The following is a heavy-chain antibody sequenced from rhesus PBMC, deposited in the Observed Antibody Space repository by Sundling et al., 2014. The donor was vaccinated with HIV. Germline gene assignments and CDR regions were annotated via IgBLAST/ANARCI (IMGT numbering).Heavy chain of an antibody. Sequence: QVQLQESGPGLMKPSETLSLTCAVSGGSISGGYFWSWIRQTPGRGLEWIGGFYSNNESPKYNPSLKSRVSISKDTSKNQFSLKLSSVTAADTAVYYCARDDTATAIDDWGQGVLVTVSS. V-gene: IGHV4S13*01. CDR2: FYSNNESP. CDR1: GGSISGGYF. D-gene: IGHD5-12*01. J-gene: IGHJ4*01. CDR3: ARDDTATAIDD.